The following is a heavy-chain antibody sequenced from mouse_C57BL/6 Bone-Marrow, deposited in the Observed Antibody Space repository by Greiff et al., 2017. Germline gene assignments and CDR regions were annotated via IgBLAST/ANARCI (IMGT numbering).Heavy chain of an antibody. CDR2: ILPGSGST. CDR1: GYTFTSYG. Sequence: QVHVKQSGAELARPGASVKLSCKASGYTFTSYGISWVKQRTGKGLEWIGEILPGSGSTNYNEKFKGKATFTADTSSNTAYMQLSSLTTEDSAIYYCARPYAMDYWGQGTSVTVSS. CDR3: ARPYAMDY. J-gene: IGHJ4*01. V-gene: IGHV1-81*01.